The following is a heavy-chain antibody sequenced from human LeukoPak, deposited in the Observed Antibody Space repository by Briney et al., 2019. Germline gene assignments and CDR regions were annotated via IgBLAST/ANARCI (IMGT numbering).Heavy chain of an antibody. CDR1: GGSFSGYY. CDR3: VRDRFGAEDY. V-gene: IGHV4-34*01. D-gene: IGHD3-10*01. J-gene: IGHJ4*02. Sequence: SETLSLTCAVYGGSFSGYYWSWIRQPPGKGLEWIGEINHSGSTNYNPSLKSRVTISVDTSKNQFSLKLSSVTAADTAVYYCVRDRFGAEDYWGQGTLVTVSS. CDR2: INHSGST.